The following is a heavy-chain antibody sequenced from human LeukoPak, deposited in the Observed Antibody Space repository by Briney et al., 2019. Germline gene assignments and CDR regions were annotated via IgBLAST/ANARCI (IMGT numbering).Heavy chain of an antibody. J-gene: IGHJ5*02. V-gene: IGHV1-18*01. CDR1: GYTFTSYG. CDR2: ISAYNGNT. Sequence: ASVKVSCKASGYTFTSYGISWVRQAPGQGLEWMGWISAYNGNTNYAQKLQGRVTMTTDTSTSTAYMELRSLRSDDTAVYYCARDAVIAAAGTHWFDPWGQGTLVTVSS. D-gene: IGHD6-13*01. CDR3: ARDAVIAAAGTHWFDP.